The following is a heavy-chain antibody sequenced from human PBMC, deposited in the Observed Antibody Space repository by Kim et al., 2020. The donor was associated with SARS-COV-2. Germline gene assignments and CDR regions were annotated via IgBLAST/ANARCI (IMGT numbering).Heavy chain of an antibody. Sequence: GGSLRLSCAASGFTFSNAWMSWVRQAPGKGLEWVGRIKSNTDGGTTDYAAPVKGRFTISRDDSKNTLYLQMNSLKTEDTAVYYCTPGVPNIDYYGMDVWGQGTTVTVSS. CDR3: TPGVPNIDYYGMDV. D-gene: IGHD3-10*01. CDR1: GFTFSNAW. CDR2: IKSNTDGGTT. J-gene: IGHJ6*02. V-gene: IGHV3-15*01.